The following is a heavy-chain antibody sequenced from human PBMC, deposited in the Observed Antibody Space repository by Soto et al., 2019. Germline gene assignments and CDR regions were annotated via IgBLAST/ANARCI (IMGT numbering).Heavy chain of an antibody. V-gene: IGHV4-59*01. CDR1: GGSFSGYY. CDR2: IDHSGST. Sequence: PSETLSHTCAVYGGSFSGYYWSWIRQPPGKGLEWIGYIDHSGSTNYNPSLKSRVTISVDTSKNQFSLKLSSVTAADTAVYYCAREKSGSYDYWGQGTLVTVSS. J-gene: IGHJ4*02. D-gene: IGHD1-26*01. CDR3: AREKSGSYDY.